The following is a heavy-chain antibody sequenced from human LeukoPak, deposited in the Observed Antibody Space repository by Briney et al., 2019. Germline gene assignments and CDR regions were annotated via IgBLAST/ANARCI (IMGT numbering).Heavy chain of an antibody. CDR3: ARDARLLWQRYDAFDI. D-gene: IGHD2-21*01. CDR1: GLSFSGYA. Sequence: PGGSLRLSCAASGLSFSGYAIHWVRQAPGKGLEWVAPISYNGRNKYYADSVKGRFTIDRDNSKNIVYLQMNSLRAEDTAVYYCARDARLLWQRYDAFDIWGQGTMVTVSS. J-gene: IGHJ3*02. V-gene: IGHV3-30*04. CDR2: ISYNGRNK.